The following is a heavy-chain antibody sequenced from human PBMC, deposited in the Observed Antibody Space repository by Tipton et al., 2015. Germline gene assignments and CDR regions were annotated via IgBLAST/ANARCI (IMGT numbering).Heavy chain of an antibody. CDR3: ARAWSDTTFDY. CDR2: ISASGDII. CDR1: GFTFSDYY. V-gene: IGHV3-11*01. Sequence: SLRLSCAASGFTFSDYYMAWIRQAPGKGLEWVSYISASGDIIDFADSLKGRFTISRVNAMNSLSLQMNSLTAEDTALYYCARAWSDTTFDYWGQGTLVTVSP. J-gene: IGHJ4*02. D-gene: IGHD5-18*01.